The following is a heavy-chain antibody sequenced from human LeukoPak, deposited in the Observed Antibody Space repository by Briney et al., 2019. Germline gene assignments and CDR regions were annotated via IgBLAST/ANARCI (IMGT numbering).Heavy chain of an antibody. Sequence: SETLSLTCTVSNDSINNYYWNWIRQPPGKGLEWIGYVYYSGSTNYSPSLKSRVTISMDTSKNQFSLRLSSVTAAGTAVYYCARGGEGYPLPHYFDYWGQGTLVTVSS. J-gene: IGHJ4*02. D-gene: IGHD5-18*01. CDR3: ARGGEGYPLPHYFDY. CDR1: NDSINNYY. CDR2: VYYSGST. V-gene: IGHV4-59*01.